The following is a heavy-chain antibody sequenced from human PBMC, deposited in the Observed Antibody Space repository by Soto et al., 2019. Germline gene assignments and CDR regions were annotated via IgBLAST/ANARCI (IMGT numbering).Heavy chain of an antibody. CDR1: GGSISGHF. D-gene: IGHD3-16*01. CDR3: PTSGLTFRGVV. J-gene: IGHJ4*01. CDR2: IFHTGGT. V-gene: IGHV4-59*11. Sequence: PSETLSLTCTVSGGSISGHFLSWIRQPPGKGLEYIGWIFHTGGTNYNASLASRVAISVDTSKTQISLNLHSVTAADTAVYYCPTSGLTFRGVVWGQGIPVTVSS.